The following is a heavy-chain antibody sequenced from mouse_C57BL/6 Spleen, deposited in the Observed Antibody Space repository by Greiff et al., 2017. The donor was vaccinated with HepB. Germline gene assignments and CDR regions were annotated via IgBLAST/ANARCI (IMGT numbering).Heavy chain of an antibody. Sequence: EVQLQQSGPELVKPGASVKISCKASGYTFTDYYMNWVKQSHGKSLEWIGDINPNNGGTSYNQKFKGKATLTVDKSSSKAYMELRSLTSEDSAVYYCARDTTVEEKSFAYWGQGTLVTVSA. V-gene: IGHV1-26*01. D-gene: IGHD1-1*01. J-gene: IGHJ3*01. CDR2: INPNNGGT. CDR1: GYTFTDYY. CDR3: ARDTTVEEKSFAY.